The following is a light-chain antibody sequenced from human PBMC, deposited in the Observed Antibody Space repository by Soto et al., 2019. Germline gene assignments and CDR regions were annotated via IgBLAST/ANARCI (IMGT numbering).Light chain of an antibody. CDR2: GAS. CDR1: QSVTSNY. CDR3: QQRSNWPPWT. J-gene: IGKJ1*01. Sequence: EVVLTQSPDTLSLSPGERATLSCRASQSVTSNYLAWYQQKPGQAPRLLIYGASSRATGIPDRFSGSGSGTDFTLTISSLEPEDFAVYYCQQRSNWPPWTFGQGTKVDIK. V-gene: IGKV3D-20*02.